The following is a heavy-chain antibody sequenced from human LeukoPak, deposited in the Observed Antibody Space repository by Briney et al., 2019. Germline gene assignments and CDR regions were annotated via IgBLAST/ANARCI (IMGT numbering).Heavy chain of an antibody. J-gene: IGHJ4*02. Sequence: GGSLRLSCAASGFTFSSYWMSWVRQTPGKGLEWVAIILQDGSEKHYVASVKGRFTISRDNAKNSVYLQMNGLRAEDTAVYYCARDYQQYYYDSTGYYYGYWGQGTLVTVSS. CDR2: ILQDGSEK. D-gene: IGHD3-22*01. CDR1: GFTFSSYW. V-gene: IGHV3-7*01. CDR3: ARDYQQYYYDSTGYYYGY.